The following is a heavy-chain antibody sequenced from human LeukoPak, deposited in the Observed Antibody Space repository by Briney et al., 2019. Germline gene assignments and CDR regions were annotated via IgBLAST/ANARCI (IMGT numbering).Heavy chain of an antibody. J-gene: IGHJ4*02. CDR2: ISSSGSPK. CDR3: ARDGNYGGNFGALDY. Sequence: GSLRLSCAASGFTFSNFDMNWVRQAPGKGLEWVSYISSSGSPKYYADSVRGRFTISRDNAENSLYLQMNSLRAEDTAVYYCARDGNYGGNFGALDYWGQGTLVTVSS. D-gene: IGHD4-23*01. CDR1: GFTFSNFD. V-gene: IGHV3-48*03.